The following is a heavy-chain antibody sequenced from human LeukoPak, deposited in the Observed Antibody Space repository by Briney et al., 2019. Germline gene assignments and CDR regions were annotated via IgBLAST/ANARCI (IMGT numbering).Heavy chain of an antibody. CDR2: IGSASDNI. CDR3: ARDCTTISCYGWHAFDI. V-gene: IGHV3-48*01. J-gene: IGHJ3*02. Sequence: PGGSLRLSCAASGFTFGSYSMNWVRQAPGKGLEWVSYIGSASDNIHYADSVMGRFTISRDNAKNSLYLQMDSPRAEDTAVYYCARDCTTISCYGWHAFDIWGQGIMVTVSS. D-gene: IGHD2-2*01. CDR1: GFTFGSYS.